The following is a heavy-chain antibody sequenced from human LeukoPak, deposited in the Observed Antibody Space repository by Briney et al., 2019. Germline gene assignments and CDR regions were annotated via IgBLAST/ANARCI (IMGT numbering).Heavy chain of an antibody. Sequence: SETLSLTCTVSGGSISTYYWSWIRRPPGKGLEWIGEINHSGSTNYNPSLKSRVTISVDTSKNQFSLKLSSVTAADTAVYYCARGGGYYYYGMDVWGQGTTVTVSS. V-gene: IGHV4-34*01. J-gene: IGHJ6*02. CDR1: GGSISTYY. CDR3: ARGGGYYYYGMDV. CDR2: INHSGST. D-gene: IGHD2-15*01.